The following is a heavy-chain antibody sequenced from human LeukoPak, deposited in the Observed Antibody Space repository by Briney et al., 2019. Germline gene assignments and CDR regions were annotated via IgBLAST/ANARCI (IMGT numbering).Heavy chain of an antibody. CDR1: GGTFSSYA. Sequence: ASVKVSCKASGGTFSSYAISWVRQAPGQGLEWMGRIIPILGIANDAQKFQGRVTITADKSTSTAYMELSSLRSEDTAVYYCARDPHVVPAARYYYYGMDVWGQGTTVTVSS. V-gene: IGHV1-69*04. D-gene: IGHD2-2*01. CDR3: ARDPHVVPAARYYYYGMDV. J-gene: IGHJ6*02. CDR2: IIPILGIA.